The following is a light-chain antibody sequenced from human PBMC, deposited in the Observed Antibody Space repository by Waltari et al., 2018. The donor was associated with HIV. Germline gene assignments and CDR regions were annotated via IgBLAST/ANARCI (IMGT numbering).Light chain of an antibody. J-gene: IGLJ1*01. V-gene: IGLV2-14*03. CDR2: DVS. CDR1: SSDRGGYNY. CDR3: SSYTSSSTLGV. Sequence: QSALTQPAPVSGSPGHSITISCTPPSSDRGGYNYVPYYQQQPGNAPKLMISDVSHRPSGVSNRCSGSKSGNTASLTISGLQAEDEADYYCSSYTSSSTLGVFGSGTKVTVL.